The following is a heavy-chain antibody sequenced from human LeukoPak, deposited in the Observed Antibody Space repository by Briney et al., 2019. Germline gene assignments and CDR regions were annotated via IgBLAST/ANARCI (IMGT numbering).Heavy chain of an antibody. CDR3: ARGIGSYTNSWYRFDY. CDR2: INPSSGSA. D-gene: IGHD6-13*01. CDR1: GYTFTSYY. Sequence: ASVKVSCKASGYTFTSYYMHWVRQAPGQGLEWMGVINPSSGSATYAQKFQGRVTMTRDTSTSTIYMELSSLRSEDTALYYCARGIGSYTNSWYRFDYWGQGTLVTVSS. V-gene: IGHV1-46*01. J-gene: IGHJ4*02.